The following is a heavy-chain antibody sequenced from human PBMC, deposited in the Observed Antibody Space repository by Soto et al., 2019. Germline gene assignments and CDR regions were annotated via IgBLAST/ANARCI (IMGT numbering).Heavy chain of an antibody. Sequence: EASVKVSCKASGYTFTSYGIHWVRQAPGQRLEWTGRINAGNGNTKYSEKFQGRVTITRDTSASTAYLELSSLRSEDTAVYYCARDPNDSSAYYHHYYYGMDVWGQGTTVTVSS. D-gene: IGHD3-22*01. CDR1: GYTFTSYG. CDR3: ARDPNDSSAYYHHYYYGMDV. J-gene: IGHJ6*02. CDR2: INAGNGNT. V-gene: IGHV1-3*01.